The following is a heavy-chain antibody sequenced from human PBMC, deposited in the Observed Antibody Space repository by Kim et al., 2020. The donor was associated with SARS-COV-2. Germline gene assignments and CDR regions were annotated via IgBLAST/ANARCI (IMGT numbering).Heavy chain of an antibody. CDR1: GGSISSGGYY. Sequence: SETLSLTCTVSGGSISSGGYYWSWIRQHPGKGLEWIGSIYYSGSTYYNPSLKSRVTISVDTSKNQFSLKLSSVTAADTAVYYCAREMADSATEHGGGAFDIWGQGTMVTVSS. V-gene: IGHV4-31*03. J-gene: IGHJ3*02. CDR3: AREMADSATEHGGGAFDI. D-gene: IGHD5-12*01. CDR2: IYYSGST.